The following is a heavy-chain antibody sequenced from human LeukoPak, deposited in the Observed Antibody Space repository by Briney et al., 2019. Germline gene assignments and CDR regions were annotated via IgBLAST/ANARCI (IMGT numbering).Heavy chain of an antibody. CDR3: AKDLDNLPAAIAFDI. J-gene: IGHJ3*02. CDR1: GFTFSTYA. D-gene: IGHD2-2*01. V-gene: IGHV3-23*01. CDR2: ISGSDGRT. Sequence: GGSLRLSCAASGFTFSTYAMSWVRQAPGKGLEWVSAISGSDGRTHYADSVKGRFTISRDNAKNSLYLQMNSLRAEDTAVYYCAKDLDNLPAAIAFDIWGQGTMVTVSS.